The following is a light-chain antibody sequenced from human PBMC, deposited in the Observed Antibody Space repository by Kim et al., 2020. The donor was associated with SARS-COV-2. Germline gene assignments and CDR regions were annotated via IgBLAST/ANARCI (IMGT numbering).Light chain of an antibody. CDR1: QTISSN. CDR3: QQTYSTSSPT. Sequence: SVGNRVTITCRASQTISSNLNGYQHKPGKAPKLLIYAASNLQNGVPTRFTGNGSGADFTLTISSLQPEDFATYYCQQTYSTSSPTFGPGTRLEIK. CDR2: AAS. J-gene: IGKJ5*01. V-gene: IGKV1-39*01.